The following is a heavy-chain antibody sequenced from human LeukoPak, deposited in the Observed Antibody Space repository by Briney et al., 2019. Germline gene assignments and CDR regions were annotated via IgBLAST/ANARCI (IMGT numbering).Heavy chain of an antibody. CDR3: AKLGGNSGFY. D-gene: IGHD4-23*01. J-gene: IGHJ4*02. CDR1: GFTFNTYA. CDR2: ISYDGSSK. V-gene: IGHV3-30*04. Sequence: GGSLRLSCSASGFTFNTYAMHWVRQAPGKGLEWVALISYDGSSKYYADSVKGRFTISRDNSKNTLYLQMNSLRAEDTAVYYCAKLGGNSGFYWGQGTLVTVSS.